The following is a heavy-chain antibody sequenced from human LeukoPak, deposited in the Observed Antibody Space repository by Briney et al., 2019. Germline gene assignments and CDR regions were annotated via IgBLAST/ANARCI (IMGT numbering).Heavy chain of an antibody. CDR1: GFTFSSYA. J-gene: IGHJ5*02. CDR2: ISYDGSNK. D-gene: IGHD2-8*01. Sequence: RRSLRLSCAASGFTFSSYAMHWVRQAPGKGLEWVAVISYDGSNKYYADSVKGRFTISRDNSKNTLYLQMNSLRAEDTAVYYCARERAVRRNWFDPWGQGTLVTVSS. V-gene: IGHV3-30-3*01. CDR3: ARERAVRRNWFDP.